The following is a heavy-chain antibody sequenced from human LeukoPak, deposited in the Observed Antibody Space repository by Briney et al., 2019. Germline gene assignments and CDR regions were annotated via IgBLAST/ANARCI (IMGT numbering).Heavy chain of an antibody. Sequence: PSETLSLTCTVSGGSISSGDYYWSWIRQPPGKDLEWIGYIYYSGSTYYNPSLKSRVTISVDTSKNQFSLKLSSVTAADTAVYYCARTYFYNWFDPWGQGTLVTVSS. D-gene: IGHD2/OR15-2a*01. V-gene: IGHV4-30-4*08. CDR3: ARTYFYNWFDP. J-gene: IGHJ5*02. CDR1: GGSISSGDYY. CDR2: IYYSGST.